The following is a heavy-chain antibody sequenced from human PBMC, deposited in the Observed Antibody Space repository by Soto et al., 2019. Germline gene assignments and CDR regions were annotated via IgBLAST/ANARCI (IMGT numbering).Heavy chain of an antibody. CDR1: GGSISSSSYY. D-gene: IGHD6-19*01. Sequence: PSETLSLTCTVSGGSISSSSYYWGWIRQPPGKGLEWIGSIYYSGSTYYNPSLKSRVTISVDTSKDQFSLKLSSVTAADTAVYYCARRGQWLVRYYYYYGMDVWGQGTTVTVSS. V-gene: IGHV4-39*01. CDR2: IYYSGST. CDR3: ARRGQWLVRYYYYYGMDV. J-gene: IGHJ6*02.